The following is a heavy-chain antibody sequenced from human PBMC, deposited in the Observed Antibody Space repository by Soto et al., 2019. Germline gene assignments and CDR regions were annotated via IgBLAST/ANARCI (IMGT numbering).Heavy chain of an antibody. CDR1: GGSISSYH. CDR3: ARSYSGTLYGYDT. V-gene: IGHV4-59*01. D-gene: IGHD1-26*01. Sequence: SETLSLTCTVSGGSISSYHWSWIRQSPGKGLEWIGYVFYTGSTKYNPALKRRVTISVDTSKNQFSLKLSSVSAADTGLYYCARSYSGTLYGYDTWGQAILVTVCS. J-gene: IGHJ5*02. CDR2: VFYTGST.